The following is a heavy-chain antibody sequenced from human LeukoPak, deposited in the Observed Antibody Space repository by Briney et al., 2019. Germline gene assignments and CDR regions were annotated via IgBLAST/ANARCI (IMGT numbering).Heavy chain of an antibody. V-gene: IGHV3-30*02. D-gene: IGHD5-12*01. Sequence: PGGSLRLSCAASGFTFSSYGMHWVRQAPGKGLEWMAFIRYDGSNKYYADSVKGRFTISRDNSKNTLYLQMNSLRAEDTAVYYCARVGYSGYVWSNYFDYWGQGTLVTVSS. CDR3: ARVGYSGYVWSNYFDY. CDR1: GFTFSSYG. J-gene: IGHJ4*02. CDR2: IRYDGSNK.